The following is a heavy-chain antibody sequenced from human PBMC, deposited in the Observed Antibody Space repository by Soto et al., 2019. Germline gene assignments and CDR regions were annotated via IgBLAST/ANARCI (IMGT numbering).Heavy chain of an antibody. J-gene: IGHJ4*02. V-gene: IGHV1-18*04. Sequence: QVQLVQSGAEVKRPAASVKVSCKASGYTFTSYGIVWVRQAPGQGLEWMGWISPYSGETRYAEKFQDRLTLTTDTSTKTDYMDLRNLKSDDTAVYGCARVPVAGSDFWGQGTLVTVSS. CDR1: GYTFTSYG. CDR2: ISPYSGET. D-gene: IGHD6-19*01. CDR3: ARVPVAGSDF.